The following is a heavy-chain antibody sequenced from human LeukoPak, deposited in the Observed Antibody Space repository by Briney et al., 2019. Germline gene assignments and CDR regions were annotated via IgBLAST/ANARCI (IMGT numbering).Heavy chain of an antibody. V-gene: IGHV1-2*02. CDR3: ARWAVAGTSWFDP. J-gene: IGHJ5*02. D-gene: IGHD6-19*01. CDR1: GYTFTGYY. CDR2: INPNSGGT. Sequence: ASVKVSCKASGYTFTGYYMHWVRQAPGQGLERMGWINPNSGGTNYAQKFQGRVTMTRDTSISTAYMELSRLRSDDAAVYYCARWAVAGTSWFDPWGQGTLVTVSS.